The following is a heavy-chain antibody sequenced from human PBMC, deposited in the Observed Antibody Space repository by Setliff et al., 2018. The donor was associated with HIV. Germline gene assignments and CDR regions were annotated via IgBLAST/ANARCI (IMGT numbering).Heavy chain of an antibody. Sequence: GASVKVSCKASGGTFSSYAISWVRQAPGQGLEWMGWISGYNGNTNYAQKFQGRVTMTTDTSTNTAYMELRSLRSDDTAVYYCVRIEFSGWVGFYYFDMDVWGQGTTVTVSS. J-gene: IGHJ6*02. CDR1: GGTFSSYA. CDR2: ISGYNGNT. CDR3: VRIEFSGWVGFYYFDMDV. V-gene: IGHV1-18*01. D-gene: IGHD6-19*01.